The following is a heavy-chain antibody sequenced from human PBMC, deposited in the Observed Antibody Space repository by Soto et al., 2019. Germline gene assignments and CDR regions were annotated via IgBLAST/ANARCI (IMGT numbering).Heavy chain of an antibody. CDR2: IWYDGSNK. CDR3: AREQWLRRGGVDY. Sequence: QVQLVESGGGVVQPGRSLRLSCAASGFTFSSYGMHWVRQAPGKGLEWVAVIWYDGSNKYCADSVKGRFTISRDNSKNTLYLQMNSLRAEDTAVYYCAREQWLRRGGVDYWGQGTLVTVSS. D-gene: IGHD5-12*01. CDR1: GFTFSSYG. V-gene: IGHV3-33*01. J-gene: IGHJ4*02.